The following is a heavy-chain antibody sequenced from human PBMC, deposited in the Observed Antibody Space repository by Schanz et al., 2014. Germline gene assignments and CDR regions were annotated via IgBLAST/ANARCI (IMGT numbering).Heavy chain of an antibody. CDR2: IHYSGST. D-gene: IGHD2-8*02. J-gene: IGHJ5*02. Sequence: QVQLQESGPGLVKPSQTLSLTCTVSGDSISSSGYYWSWIRQHPGQGLEWLGYIHYSGSTDYNPSLKSRVTISMDTSKNQFSLRLTSVTAADTAVYHRARDRYCPGARCPGWFDPWGQGTLVTVSS. V-gene: IGHV4-31*03. CDR1: GDSISSSGYY. CDR3: ARDRYCPGARCPGWFDP.